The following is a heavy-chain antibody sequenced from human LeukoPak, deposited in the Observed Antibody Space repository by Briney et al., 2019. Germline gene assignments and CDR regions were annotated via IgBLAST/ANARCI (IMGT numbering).Heavy chain of an antibody. CDR1: GGSISSYY. V-gene: IGHV4-34*01. CDR2: INHSGST. Sequence: SETLSLTCTVSGGSISSYYWSWIRQPPGKGLEWIGEINHSGSTNYNPSLKSRVTISVDTSKNQFSLKLSSVTAADTAVYYCARGRGLQFYNYYYYYYMDVWGKGTTVTVSS. J-gene: IGHJ6*03. D-gene: IGHD4-11*01. CDR3: ARGRGLQFYNYYYYYYMDV.